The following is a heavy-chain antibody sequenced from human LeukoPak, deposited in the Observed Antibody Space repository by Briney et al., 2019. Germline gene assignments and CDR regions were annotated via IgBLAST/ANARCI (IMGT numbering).Heavy chain of an antibody. D-gene: IGHD3-10*01. CDR1: GFSFGDSA. Sequence: GGSLRLSCIASGFSFGDSAMTWVRQAPGKGLDWVGFIRGKAYGATTEYAASVKGRFTISRDDSKSIAYLQMNSLKTEDTAVYYCTRGAGGIGVGYWGQGTLVTVSS. CDR3: TRGAGGIGVGY. J-gene: IGHJ4*02. V-gene: IGHV3-49*04. CDR2: IRGKAYGATT.